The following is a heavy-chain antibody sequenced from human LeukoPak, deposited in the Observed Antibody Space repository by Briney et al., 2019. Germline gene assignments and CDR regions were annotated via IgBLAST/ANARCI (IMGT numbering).Heavy chain of an antibody. CDR2: INHSGST. CDR3: ARGRSYYYDSSGYSAY. V-gene: IGHV4-34*01. D-gene: IGHD3-22*01. CDR1: GGSFSGYY. Sequence: SETLSLTCAVYGGSFSGYYWSWIRQPPGKGLEWIGEINHSGSTNYNPSLKSRVTISVDTSKNQFSLKLSSVTAADTAVYYCARGRSYYYDSSGYSAYWGQGTLVTVSS. J-gene: IGHJ4*02.